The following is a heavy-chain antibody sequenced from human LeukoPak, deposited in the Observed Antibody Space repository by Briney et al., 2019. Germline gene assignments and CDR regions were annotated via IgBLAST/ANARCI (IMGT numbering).Heavy chain of an antibody. Sequence: PGGSLRLSCAASGFTFSHSAMNWVRQGPDKGLEWVAYIGTGGSLIVYADSVKGRFTISRDDAQNSVYLQMNTLRAEDTAIYYCARDFWTPDNWGQGTLVTVSS. V-gene: IGHV3-48*01. CDR1: GFTFSHSA. CDR2: IGTGGSLI. D-gene: IGHD3/OR15-3a*01. CDR3: ARDFWTPDN. J-gene: IGHJ4*02.